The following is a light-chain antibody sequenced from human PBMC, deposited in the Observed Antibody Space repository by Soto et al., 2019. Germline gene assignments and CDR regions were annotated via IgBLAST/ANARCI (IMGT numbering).Light chain of an antibody. J-gene: IGKJ4*01. CDR3: QKFSAVPT. CDR1: QAIYNY. V-gene: IGKV1-27*01. Sequence: DIQMTQTPSSLSASVGDRVTITCRASQAIYNYLAWYQQKPGKVPTLLISAASTLQSGVPSRFSGSGSGTDFTLTISSLQPEDVATYYCQKFSAVPTFGGGTKVEI. CDR2: AAS.